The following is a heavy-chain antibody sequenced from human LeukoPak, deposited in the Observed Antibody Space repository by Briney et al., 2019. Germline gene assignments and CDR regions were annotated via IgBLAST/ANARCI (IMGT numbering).Heavy chain of an antibody. CDR2: INPNSGGT. Sequence: ASVKVSCKASGYTFTSYGISWVRQAPGQGLEWMGWINPNSGGTNYAQKFQGRVTMTRDTSISTAYMELSRLRSDDTAVYYCARDRGLIVEYAFDIWGQGTMVTVSS. V-gene: IGHV1-2*02. J-gene: IGHJ3*02. CDR1: GYTFTSYG. D-gene: IGHD1-26*01. CDR3: ARDRGLIVEYAFDI.